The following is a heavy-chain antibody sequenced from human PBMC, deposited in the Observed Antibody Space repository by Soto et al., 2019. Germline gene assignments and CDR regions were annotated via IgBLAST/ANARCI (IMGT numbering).Heavy chain of an antibody. CDR3: XXXQWXXLSSFEHYNGMDV. D-gene: IGHD2-8*01. J-gene: IGHJ6*02. Sequence: QVHLVQSGPEVKKPGSSVKVSCRASAGTFTNSIISWVRQARGQGLEWLGAIMPVSGAAIYAQIFKGRITXTAAXXTXXVYMELSSLRSXXTXVXXXXXXQWXXLSSFEHYNGMDVWGXGTXXTVSS. CDR1: AGTFTNSI. V-gene: IGHV1-69*01. CDR2: IMPVSGAA.